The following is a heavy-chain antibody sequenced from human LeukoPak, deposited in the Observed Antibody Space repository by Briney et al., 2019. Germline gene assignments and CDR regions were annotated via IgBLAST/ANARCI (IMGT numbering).Heavy chain of an antibody. V-gene: IGHV3-30*18. CDR3: AKGTSSSCYSAPNY. D-gene: IGHD2-15*01. Sequence: GGSLRLSCAASGFTFSSYGMHWVRQAPGKGLEWVAVISYDGSNKYYADSVKGRFTISRDNSKNTLYLQMNSLRAEDTAVYYCAKGTSSSCYSAPNYWGQGTLVTVSS. J-gene: IGHJ4*02. CDR1: GFTFSSYG. CDR2: ISYDGSNK.